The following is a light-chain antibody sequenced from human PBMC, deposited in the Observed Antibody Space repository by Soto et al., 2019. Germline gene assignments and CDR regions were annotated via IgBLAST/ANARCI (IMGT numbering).Light chain of an antibody. V-gene: IGKV1-5*03. J-gene: IGKJ1*01. CDR3: QQYDTYPTT. Sequence: DIQVTQSPSTLSASVGDRVTIACRASQSISDWLAWYQQKPGQAPKFLIYKASNLESGVPSRFSGSGSGTEFTLTISSLQPDDFATYYCQQYDTYPTTFGQGTKVEIK. CDR2: KAS. CDR1: QSISDW.